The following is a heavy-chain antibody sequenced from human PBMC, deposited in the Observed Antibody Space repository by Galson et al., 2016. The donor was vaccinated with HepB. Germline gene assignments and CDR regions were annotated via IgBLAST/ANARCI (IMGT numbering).Heavy chain of an antibody. J-gene: IGHJ6*01. V-gene: IGHV3-23*01. CDR1: GFTFSSFA. CDR3: AKYYDLLTGDGFFHV. D-gene: IGHD3-9*01. Sequence: SLRLSCAASGFTFSSFAMSWVRQAPGKGLEWVSSICGGNSCKLYADSVKGRFTISRGNSKNTLYLQMNSFRAEDTAVYFFAKYYDLLTGDGFFHVWGQGTTVTVSS. CDR2: ICGGNSCK.